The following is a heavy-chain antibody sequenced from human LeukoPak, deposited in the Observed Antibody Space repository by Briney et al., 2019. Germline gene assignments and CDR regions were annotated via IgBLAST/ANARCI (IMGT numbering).Heavy chain of an antibody. D-gene: IGHD5-24*01. CDR2: IYYSGSA. CDR1: GGSISSSSYY. J-gene: IGHJ4*02. Sequence: SETLSLTCTVSGGSISSSSYYWGWIRQPPGKGLEWIGSIYYSGSAYYNPSLKSRVTISVDTSKNQFSLKLSSVTAADTAVYYCARLFLDGYNSRTNYFDYWGQGTLVTVSS. V-gene: IGHV4-39*01. CDR3: ARLFLDGYNSRTNYFDY.